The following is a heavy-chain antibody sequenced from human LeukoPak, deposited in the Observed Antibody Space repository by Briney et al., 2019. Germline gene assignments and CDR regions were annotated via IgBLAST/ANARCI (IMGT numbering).Heavy chain of an antibody. Sequence: GGSLRLSCAASGFYFANYAMSWVRQAPGKGLEWVSATVGGGSPNTYHADSVKGRFTISRDNSKNTLFLQMNSLRAEDTAVYYCASNPRPSYDFWSGYYKFYFDYWGQGTLVTVSS. D-gene: IGHD3-3*01. V-gene: IGHV3-23*01. J-gene: IGHJ4*02. CDR2: TVGGGSPNT. CDR1: GFYFANYA. CDR3: ASNPRPSYDFWSGYYKFYFDY.